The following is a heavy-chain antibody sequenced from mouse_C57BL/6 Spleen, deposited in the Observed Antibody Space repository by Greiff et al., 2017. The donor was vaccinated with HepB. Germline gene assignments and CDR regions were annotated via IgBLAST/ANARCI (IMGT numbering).Heavy chain of an antibody. V-gene: IGHV1-15*01. D-gene: IGHD4-1*02. CDR1: GYTFTDYE. CDR3: TRFQLGWFAD. J-gene: IGHJ3*01. Sequence: VQLQQSGAELVRPGASVTLSCKASGYTFTDYEMHWVKQTPVHGLEWIGAIDPETGGTAYNQKFKGKAILTADKSSSTAYMELRSLTSEDSAVYYWTRFQLGWFADWGQGTLVTVSA. CDR2: IDPETGGT.